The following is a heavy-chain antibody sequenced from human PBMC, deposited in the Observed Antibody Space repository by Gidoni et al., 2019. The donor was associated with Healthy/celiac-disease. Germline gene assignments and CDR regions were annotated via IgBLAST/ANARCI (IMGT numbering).Heavy chain of an antibody. J-gene: IGHJ2*01. D-gene: IGHD3-22*01. Sequence: QVQLQESGPGLVKPSETLSLTCTLSGGSISCYYWRWIRQPPGKGLEWIGYIYYSGSTTYNPSLKSRVTISVDTSKNQFSLKLSSVTAADTAVYYCARQAYYYDSSGYPTSDWYFDLWGRGTLVTVSS. CDR3: ARQAYYYDSSGYPTSDWYFDL. V-gene: IGHV4-59*08. CDR1: GGSISCYY. CDR2: IYYSGST.